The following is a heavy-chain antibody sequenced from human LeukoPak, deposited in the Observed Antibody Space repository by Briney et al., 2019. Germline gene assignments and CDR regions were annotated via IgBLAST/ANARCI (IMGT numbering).Heavy chain of an antibody. CDR3: ARGRSSSSVGAYYYYYMDV. V-gene: IGHV1-69*06. Sequence: SVKVSCKASGGTFSSYAISWVRQAPGQGLEWMGGIIPIFGTANYAQKFQGRVTITADKSTSTAYMELSSLRSEDTAVYYCARGRSSSSVGAYYYYYMDVWGKGTTVTVSS. CDR1: GGTFSSYA. CDR2: IIPIFGTA. D-gene: IGHD6-6*01. J-gene: IGHJ6*03.